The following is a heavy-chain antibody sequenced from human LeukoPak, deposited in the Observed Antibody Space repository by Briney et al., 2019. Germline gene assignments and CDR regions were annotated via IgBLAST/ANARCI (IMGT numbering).Heavy chain of an antibody. Sequence: GASVKVSCKASGYTFTSYGISWVRQAPGQGLEWMGWISAYNGNTNYAQKLQGRVTMTTDTSTSTAYMELRSLRSDDTAVYYCARERRRELRGHWFDPWGQGTLVTVSS. CDR3: ARERRRELRGHWFDP. CDR2: ISAYNGNT. CDR1: GYTFTSYG. D-gene: IGHD1-26*01. V-gene: IGHV1-18*01. J-gene: IGHJ5*02.